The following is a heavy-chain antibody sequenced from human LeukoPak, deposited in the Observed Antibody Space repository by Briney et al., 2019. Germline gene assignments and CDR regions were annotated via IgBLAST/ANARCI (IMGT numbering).Heavy chain of an antibody. CDR3: ARFGGIVVVVGTRDAFDI. V-gene: IGHV4-34*01. D-gene: IGHD2-15*01. CDR1: GGSFSGYY. J-gene: IGHJ3*02. CDR2: INHSGNT. Sequence: SETLSLTCAVYGGSFSGYYWSWIRQPPGKGLEWIGEINHSGNTNYNPSLKSRVTISVDTSKNQFSLKLSSVTAADTAVYYCARFGGIVVVVGTRDAFDIWGQGTMVTVSS.